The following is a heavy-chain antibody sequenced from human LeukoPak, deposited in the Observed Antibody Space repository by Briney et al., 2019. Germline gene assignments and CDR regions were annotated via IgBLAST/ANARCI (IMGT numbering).Heavy chain of an antibody. CDR3: ARDPQDSSGWPGFPFDY. D-gene: IGHD6-19*01. CDR1: GGSISSSNW. V-gene: IGHV4-4*02. J-gene: IGHJ4*02. Sequence: SGTLSLTCAVSGGSISSSNWWSWVREPPGKGLEWLGEMYHSGSTNYNPSLKSRVTISVDKSKNQFSLKLGSVTAADTAVYYCARDPQDSSGWPGFPFDYWGQGTLVTVSS. CDR2: MYHSGST.